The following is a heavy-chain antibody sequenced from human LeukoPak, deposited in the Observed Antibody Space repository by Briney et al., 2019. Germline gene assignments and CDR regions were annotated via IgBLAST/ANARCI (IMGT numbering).Heavy chain of an antibody. CDR2: IWYDGSNK. CDR3: ARVYSSSWYYYYYGMDV. J-gene: IGHJ6*02. V-gene: IGHV3-33*01. D-gene: IGHD6-13*01. CDR1: GFTFSSYG. Sequence: PGGSLRLSCAASGFTFSSYGMHWVRQAPGKGLEWVAVIWYDGSNKYYADSVKGRFTISRDNSKNTLYLQMNSLRAEDTAVYYCARVYSSSWYYYYYGMDVWGQGTTVTVSS.